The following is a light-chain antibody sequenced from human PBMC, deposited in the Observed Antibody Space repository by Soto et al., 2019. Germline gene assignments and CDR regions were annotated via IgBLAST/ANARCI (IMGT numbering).Light chain of an antibody. J-gene: IGKJ4*01. CDR2: GAS. CDR3: QQYIRWPLT. V-gene: IGKV3-15*01. Sequence: MGVTLAPATLTVYPGERATLSCRASQSVSSNLAWYQQKPGQAPSLLIYGASTRATGTPARFSGSGSGTEFTLTISSLQSEDFAVYYCQQYIRWPLTFGGGTKVDIK. CDR1: QSVSSN.